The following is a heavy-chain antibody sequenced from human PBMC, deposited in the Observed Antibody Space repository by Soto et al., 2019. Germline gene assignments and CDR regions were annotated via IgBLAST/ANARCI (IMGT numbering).Heavy chain of an antibody. Sequence: EVQLLESGGGLVQPGGSLRLSCEASGFTFSRYAMNWVRQAPGEGLDWVSAISGSGGFTYYADSVKGRFTISRDDSKNKLYMQMNSLRVDDTAVYYCANVSLYDSAPGLTWGQGTLVTVYS. J-gene: IGHJ5*02. D-gene: IGHD3-16*01. V-gene: IGHV3-23*01. CDR3: ANVSLYDSAPGLT. CDR1: GFTFSRYA. CDR2: ISGSGGFT.